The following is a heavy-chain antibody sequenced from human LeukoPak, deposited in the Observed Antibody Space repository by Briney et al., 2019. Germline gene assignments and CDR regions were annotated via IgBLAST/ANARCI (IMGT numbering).Heavy chain of an antibody. J-gene: IGHJ4*02. Sequence: ASVKVSCKASGYTFTSYGISWVRQAPGQGLEWMGWISAYNGNTNYAQKLQGRVTMTTDTSTSTAYMELRILRSDDTAVYYCARDRIAVAGTPLRYWGQGTLVTVSS. CDR2: ISAYNGNT. CDR3: ARDRIAVAGTPLRY. D-gene: IGHD6-19*01. V-gene: IGHV1-18*01. CDR1: GYTFTSYG.